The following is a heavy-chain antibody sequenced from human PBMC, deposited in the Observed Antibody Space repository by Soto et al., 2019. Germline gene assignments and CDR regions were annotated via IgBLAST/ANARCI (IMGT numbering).Heavy chain of an antibody. Sequence: QVQLVQSGGEVKKPGASVTVSCKASGYTFINYHITWVRQAPGQGLEWMAWINTYNGMTDYAQKFQGRVTMTRDPSTSTAYMELRNLGSDDTAVYFCAKSPRGAMATDWGQGTLVTVSS. CDR3: AKSPRGAMATD. V-gene: IGHV1-18*01. D-gene: IGHD5-12*01. J-gene: IGHJ4*02. CDR2: INTYNGMT. CDR1: GYTFINYH.